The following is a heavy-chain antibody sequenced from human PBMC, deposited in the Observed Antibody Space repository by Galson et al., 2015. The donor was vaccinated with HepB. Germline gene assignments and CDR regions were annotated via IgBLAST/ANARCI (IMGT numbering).Heavy chain of an antibody. V-gene: IGHV3-30*03. Sequence: SLRLSCAASGFTFSNYRLHLVRQAPGKGLEWVAIISYDGTDKKYADSVKGRFTISRDNSKNTLFLHLNSLRVDDTAVYYCAREENWNTWLYWGQGTLVTVSS. CDR3: AREENWNTWLY. CDR2: ISYDGTDK. CDR1: GFTFSNYR. D-gene: IGHD1-1*01. J-gene: IGHJ4*02.